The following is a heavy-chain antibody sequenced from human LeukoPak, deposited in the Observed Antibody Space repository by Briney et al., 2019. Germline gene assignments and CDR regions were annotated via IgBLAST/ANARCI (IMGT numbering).Heavy chain of an antibody. CDR1: GFTFSSYA. Sequence: GGSLRLSCSASGFTFSSYAMHWVRQAPGKGLEYVSAISSNGGSTYYADSVKGRFTISRDNSKNTLHLQMSSLRAEDTAVYYCVKGSTYDSSGYYESDAFDIWGQGTMVTVSS. J-gene: IGHJ3*02. CDR2: ISSNGGST. V-gene: IGHV3-64D*06. D-gene: IGHD3-22*01. CDR3: VKGSTYDSSGYYESDAFDI.